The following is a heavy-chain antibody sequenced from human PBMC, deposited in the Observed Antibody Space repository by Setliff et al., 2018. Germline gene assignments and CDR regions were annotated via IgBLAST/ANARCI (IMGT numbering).Heavy chain of an antibody. CDR2: MYHSGST. J-gene: IGHJ3*02. D-gene: IGHD2-2*01. CDR1: GGSISSGSYY. CDR3: ARHIWGAKMQLPHDVFDI. Sequence: SETLSLTCSVSGGSISSGSYYWGWIRQPPGKGLEWIGSMYHSGSTYYSPSLESRVTISVDMSKNHLSLKLSSVTAADTAVYYCARHIWGAKMQLPHDVFDIWGQGTMVT. V-gene: IGHV4-39*01.